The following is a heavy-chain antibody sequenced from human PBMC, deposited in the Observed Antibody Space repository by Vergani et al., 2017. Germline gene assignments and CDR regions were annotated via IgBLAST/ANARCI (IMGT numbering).Heavy chain of an antibody. J-gene: IGHJ6*02. CDR1: GGSISSSSYY. Sequence: QVQLQESGPGLVKPSETLSLTCTVSGGSISSSSYYWGWIRQPPGKGLEWIGSNYYSGSTYYNPSLKSRVTISVDTSKNQFSLKLSSVTAADTAVYYCARGGRSWQWLPKAPYYYGMDVWGQGTTVTVSS. CDR2: NYYSGST. V-gene: IGHV4-39*07. CDR3: ARGGRSWQWLPKAPYYYGMDV. D-gene: IGHD6-19*01.